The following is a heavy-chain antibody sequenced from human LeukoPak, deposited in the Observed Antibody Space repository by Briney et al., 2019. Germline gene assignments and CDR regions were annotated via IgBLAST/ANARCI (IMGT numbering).Heavy chain of an antibody. D-gene: IGHD5-18*01. Sequence: ASVKVSCKASGYTFTSYGISWVRQAPGQGLEWVGWISAYNGNTNYAQKLQGRVTMTTDTSTSTAYMELRSLRSDDTAVYYCARDEGYSYGPGSFDYWGQGTLVTVSS. CDR2: ISAYNGNT. J-gene: IGHJ4*02. CDR1: GYTFTSYG. CDR3: ARDEGYSYGPGSFDY. V-gene: IGHV1-18*01.